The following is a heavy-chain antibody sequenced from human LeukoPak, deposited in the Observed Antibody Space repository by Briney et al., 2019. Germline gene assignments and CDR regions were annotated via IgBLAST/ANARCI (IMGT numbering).Heavy chain of an antibody. CDR1: GYTFTSYG. CDR3: ARGARTPYYYYMDV. Sequence: ASVKVSCKASGYTFTSYGIGWVRQAPGQGLEWMGWISAYNGNTNYAQKLQGRVTVTTDTSTSTAYMELRSLRSDDTAVYYCARGARTPYYYYMDVWGKGTTVTVSS. V-gene: IGHV1-18*01. CDR2: ISAYNGNT. J-gene: IGHJ6*03.